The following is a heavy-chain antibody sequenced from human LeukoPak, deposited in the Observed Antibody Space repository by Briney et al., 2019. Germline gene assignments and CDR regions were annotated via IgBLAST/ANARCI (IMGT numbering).Heavy chain of an antibody. Sequence: GGSLRLSCAASGFTFSSYEMNWVRQAPGKGLEWVSYISSSGSTIYYADSVKGRFTISRDNAKNSLYLQMNSLRAEDTAVYYCAAGVTGGFDYWGQGTLVTVSP. CDR1: GFTFSSYE. J-gene: IGHJ4*02. V-gene: IGHV3-48*03. CDR2: ISSSGSTI. D-gene: IGHD2-21*02. CDR3: AAGVTGGFDY.